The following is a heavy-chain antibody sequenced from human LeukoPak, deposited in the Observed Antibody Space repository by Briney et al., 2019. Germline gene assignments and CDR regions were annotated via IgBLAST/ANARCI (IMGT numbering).Heavy chain of an antibody. V-gene: IGHV1-8*03. J-gene: IGHJ4*02. CDR3: TRETSSRYFDY. CDR2: MNPNSGRT. CDR1: GYTFTRYD. Sequence: ASVKVSCKASGYTFTRYDINWVRQATGQGLEWMGWMNPNSGRTGYAQSFQGRITITRNTSISTAYMELSSLRSEDTAVYYCTRETSSRYFDYWGQGTLVTVSS.